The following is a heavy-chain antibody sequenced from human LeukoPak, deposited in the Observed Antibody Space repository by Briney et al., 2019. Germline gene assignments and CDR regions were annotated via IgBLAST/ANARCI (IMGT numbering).Heavy chain of an antibody. Sequence: GGSLRLSCTASGFTFSSYAMSWVRQAPGKGLEWVAAIKCDGGEKYYPDSVKGRFTISRDNAKNSLYLQVNSLRAEDMTVYYCAKGGGFLGDALDIWGKGTMVTVSS. D-gene: IGHD3-10*01. J-gene: IGHJ3*02. CDR2: IKCDGGEK. CDR1: GFTFSSYA. CDR3: AKGGGFLGDALDI. V-gene: IGHV3-52*01.